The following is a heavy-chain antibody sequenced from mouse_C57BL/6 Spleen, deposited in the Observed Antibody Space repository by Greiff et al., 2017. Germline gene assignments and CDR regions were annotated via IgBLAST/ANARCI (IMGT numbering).Heavy chain of an antibody. CDR1: GYSFTDYN. V-gene: IGHV1-39*01. Sequence: VQLKESGPELVKPGASVKISCKASGYSFTDYNMNWVKQSNGKSLEWIGVINPNYGTTSYNQKFKGKATLTVDQSSSTAYMQLNSLTSEDSAVYYCARHAYYGSRGGAMDYWGQGTSVTVSS. CDR2: INPNYGTT. J-gene: IGHJ4*01. D-gene: IGHD1-1*01. CDR3: ARHAYYGSRGGAMDY.